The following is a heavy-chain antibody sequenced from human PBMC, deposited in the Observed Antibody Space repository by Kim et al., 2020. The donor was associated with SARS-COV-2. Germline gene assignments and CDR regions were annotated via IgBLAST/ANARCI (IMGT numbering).Heavy chain of an antibody. V-gene: IGHV3-23*01. CDR3: AKDGGAGIKRITIFENGMDV. Sequence: RFTISRDNSKNTLYLQMNSLRAEDTAVYYCAKDGGAGIKRITIFENGMDVWGQGTTVTVSS. J-gene: IGHJ6*02. D-gene: IGHD3-3*01.